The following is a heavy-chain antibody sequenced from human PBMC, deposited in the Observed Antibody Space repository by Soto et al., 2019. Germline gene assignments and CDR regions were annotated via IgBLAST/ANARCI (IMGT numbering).Heavy chain of an antibody. J-gene: IGHJ4*02. V-gene: IGHV4-59*01. CDR3: ARASGVMVYASDY. Sequence: SETLSLTCTVSGGSISSYYWSWIRQPPGKGLEWIGYIYYSGSTNYNPSLKSRVTISVDTSKNQFSLKLSSVTAADTAVYYCARASGVMVYASDYWGQGTLVTVAS. CDR2: IYYSGST. CDR1: GGSISSYY. D-gene: IGHD2-8*01.